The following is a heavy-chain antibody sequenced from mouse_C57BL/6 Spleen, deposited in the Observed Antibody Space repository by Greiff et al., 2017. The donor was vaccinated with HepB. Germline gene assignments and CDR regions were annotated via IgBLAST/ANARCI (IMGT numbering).Heavy chain of an antibody. CDR3: AIQTGPSWLAY. CDR1: GYTFTSYW. D-gene: IGHD4-1*01. Sequence: QVQLQQPGAELVKPGASVKVSCKASGYTFTSYWMHWVKQRPGQGLEWIGRIHPSDSDTNYNQKFKGKATLTVDKSSSTAYMQLSSLTSEDSAVYYCAIQTGPSWLAYWGQGTLVTVSA. J-gene: IGHJ3*01. V-gene: IGHV1-74*01. CDR2: IHPSDSDT.